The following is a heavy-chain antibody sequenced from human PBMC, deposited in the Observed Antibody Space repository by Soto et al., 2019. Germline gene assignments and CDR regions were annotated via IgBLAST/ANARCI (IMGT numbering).Heavy chain of an antibody. CDR3: ARLRSDWGAAFDL. D-gene: IGHD3-16*01. V-gene: IGHV1-69*01. J-gene: IGHJ3*01. Sequence: QVQLVQSGADVKKPGSSVKVSCKTSGGSFGSSAISWVRQAPAQGPEWMGEIIPVFAKANYPQNFQGRLTTTADERTGTVFMELGSLRSDVTAVYFCARLRSDWGAAFDLWGLGTVVTVSS. CDR2: IIPVFAKA. CDR1: GGSFGSSA.